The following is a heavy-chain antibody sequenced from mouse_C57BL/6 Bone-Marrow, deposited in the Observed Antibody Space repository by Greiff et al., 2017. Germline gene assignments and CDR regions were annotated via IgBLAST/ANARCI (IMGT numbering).Heavy chain of an antibody. CDR3: ARGGYYAMDY. J-gene: IGHJ4*01. CDR2: IDPSDSYT. V-gene: IGHV1-69*01. Sequence: QVQLKQPGAELVMPGASVKLSCKASGYTFTSYWMHWVKQRPGQGLDWIGEIDPSDSYTNYNQKFKGKSTLTVDKSSSTAYMQLSSLTSEDSAVYYCARGGYYAMDYWGQGTSVTVSS. CDR1: GYTFTSYW.